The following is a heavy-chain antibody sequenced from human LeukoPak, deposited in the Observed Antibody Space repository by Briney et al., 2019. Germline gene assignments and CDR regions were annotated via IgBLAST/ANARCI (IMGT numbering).Heavy chain of an antibody. CDR1: GASIIDSY. CDR2: IITSGST. V-gene: IGHV4-4*07. Sequence: SETLSLTCTVSGASIIDSYWSWIRQPAGKGLEWIGRIITSGSTNYSPSLKSRVTMSLDTSKNQFSLKLSSVTAADTAVYYCARTLVITAAMYYYYMDVWGQRDHGHRLL. D-gene: IGHD2-2*01. CDR3: ARTLVITAAMYYYYMDV. J-gene: IGHJ6*03.